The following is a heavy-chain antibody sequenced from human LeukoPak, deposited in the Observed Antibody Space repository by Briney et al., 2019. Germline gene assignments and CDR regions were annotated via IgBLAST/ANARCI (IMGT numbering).Heavy chain of an antibody. J-gene: IGHJ4*02. Sequence: GESLKISCKGSGYSFTSYWIGWVRQMPGKGLEWMGIICPGDSDTRYSPSFQGQVTISADKSISTAYLQWTSLKSSDTAMYYCARRVDSYHWTTDYWGQGTLVTVSS. CDR2: ICPGDSDT. CDR1: GYSFTSYW. D-gene: IGHD1-1*01. CDR3: ARRVDSYHWTTDY. V-gene: IGHV5-51*01.